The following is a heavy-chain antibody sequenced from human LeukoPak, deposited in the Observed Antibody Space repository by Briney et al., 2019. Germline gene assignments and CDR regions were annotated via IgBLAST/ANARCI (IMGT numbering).Heavy chain of an antibody. D-gene: IGHD5-12*01. V-gene: IGHV3-30-3*01. CDR1: GFTFSSYA. J-gene: IGHJ4*02. CDR2: ISYGGSNK. CDR3: ARGVLPIHIVATTFVHTPIDY. Sequence: GGSLRLSCAASGFTFSSYAMHWVRQAPGKGLEWVGVISYGGSNKYYADSVKGRFTISRDNSKNTLYLQMNSLRAEDTAVYYCARGVLPIHIVATTFVHTPIDYWGQGTLVTVSS.